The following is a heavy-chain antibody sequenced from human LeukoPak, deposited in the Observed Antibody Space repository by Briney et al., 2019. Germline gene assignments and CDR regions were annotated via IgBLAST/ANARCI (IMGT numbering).Heavy chain of an antibody. CDR2: INHSGST. Sequence: SETLSLTCAVYGGSFSGYYWSWIRQPPGKGLEWIGEINHSGSTNYNPSLKSRVTISVDTSKNQFSLKLSSVTAADTAVYYCARGQRKWLRRDNWFDPWGQGTLVTVSS. D-gene: IGHD5-12*01. CDR1: GGSFSGYY. CDR3: ARGQRKWLRRDNWFDP. J-gene: IGHJ5*02. V-gene: IGHV4-34*01.